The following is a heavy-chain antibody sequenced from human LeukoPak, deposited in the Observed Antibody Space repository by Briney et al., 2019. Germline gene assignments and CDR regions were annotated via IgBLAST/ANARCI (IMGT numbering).Heavy chain of an antibody. CDR3: AKDGGDDSSGYDAFDI. D-gene: IGHD3-22*01. V-gene: IGHV3-23*01. CDR2: ISGSGGST. J-gene: IGHJ3*02. CDR1: GFTFSSYA. Sequence: GGSLRLSWPAAGFTFSSYAMSWVRQAPGKGLEWVSAISGSGGSTYYADSVKGRFTISRDNSKNTLYLQMNSLRAEDTAVYYCAKDGGDDSSGYDAFDIWGQGTMVTVSS.